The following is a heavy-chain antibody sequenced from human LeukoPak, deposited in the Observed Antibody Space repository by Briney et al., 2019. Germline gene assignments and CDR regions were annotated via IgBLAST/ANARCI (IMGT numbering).Heavy chain of an antibody. D-gene: IGHD3-16*01. CDR1: GFIFSTYG. CDR3: AKDSLADIDY. Sequence: GGTLRLSCAASGFIFSTYGMYWVRQPPGKGLEWVAFIRHDGSIKNYADSVKGRSTISRDNWKNTLYLQMNSLRAEDTAVYYCAKDSLADIDYWGQGTLVTVSS. CDR2: IRHDGSIK. J-gene: IGHJ4*02. V-gene: IGHV3-30*02.